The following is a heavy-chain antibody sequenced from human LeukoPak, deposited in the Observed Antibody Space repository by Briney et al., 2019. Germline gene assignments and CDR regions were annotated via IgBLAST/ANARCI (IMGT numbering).Heavy chain of an antibody. Sequence: PGGSLRLSCAASGFTVSNNYMSWVRQAPGKGLEWVSIIYDGGTTYHADSVKGRFTISRDNSKNTVFLQMNSLRAEDTAVYYCAREQPPGVYFDCWGQGALVTVSS. CDR3: AREQPPGVYFDC. J-gene: IGHJ4*02. CDR1: GFTVSNNY. CDR2: IYDGGTT. D-gene: IGHD1-14*01. V-gene: IGHV3-53*01.